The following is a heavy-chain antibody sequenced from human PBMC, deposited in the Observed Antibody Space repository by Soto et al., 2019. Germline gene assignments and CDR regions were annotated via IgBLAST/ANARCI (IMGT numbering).Heavy chain of an antibody. CDR2: IYHSGST. V-gene: IGHV4-30-2*01. J-gene: IGHJ4*02. D-gene: IGHD3-10*01. CDR3: ARVPGT. Sequence: KSSETLSLTCAVCGRSISSGGYSWIWIRQPPGKGLEWIGYIYHSGSTYYNPSLKSRVTISVDRSKNQFSLKLSSVTAADTAVYSCARVPGTWGQGTLLTISS. CDR1: GRSISSGGYS.